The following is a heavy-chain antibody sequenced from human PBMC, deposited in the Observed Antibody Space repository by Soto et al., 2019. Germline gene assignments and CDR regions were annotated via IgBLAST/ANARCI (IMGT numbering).Heavy chain of an antibody. CDR1: GFTFSSYA. D-gene: IGHD4-4*01. Sequence: GGSLRLSCAASGFTFSSYAMSWVRQAPGKGLEWVSAISGSGGSTYYADSVKGRFTISRDNSKNTLYLQMNSLRAEDTAVYYCAKGAVTTDPRFDAFDIWGQGTMVTVSS. CDR2: ISGSGGST. CDR3: AKGAVTTDPRFDAFDI. J-gene: IGHJ3*02. V-gene: IGHV3-23*01.